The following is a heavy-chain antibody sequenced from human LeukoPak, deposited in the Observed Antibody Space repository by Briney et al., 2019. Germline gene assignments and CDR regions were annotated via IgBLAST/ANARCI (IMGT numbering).Heavy chain of an antibody. CDR3: AKTAGIAAAADFDY. Sequence: GGSLRLSCAASGFTCSNYGMSWVRQASGKGLEWVSSISGSGDSTYYADSVKGRFTISRDNSKNTLYLQMNSLRAEDTAVYYCAKTAGIAAAADFDYWGQGTLVTVSS. V-gene: IGHV3-23*01. D-gene: IGHD6-13*01. J-gene: IGHJ4*02. CDR1: GFTCSNYG. CDR2: ISGSGDST.